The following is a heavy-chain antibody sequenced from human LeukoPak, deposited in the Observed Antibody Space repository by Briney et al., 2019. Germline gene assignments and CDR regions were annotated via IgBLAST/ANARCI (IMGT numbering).Heavy chain of an antibody. CDR2: IYYSGST. CDR1: GGSISSTNYY. V-gene: IGHV4-39*07. Sequence: SETLSLTCTVSGGSISSTNYYWGWIRQPPGKGLEWIGSIYYSGSTYYNPSLKSRLTISLDTSKNQFSLRLSSATAADTAFYYCAIRYNWNDRWDWGQGTLVTVSP. D-gene: IGHD1-1*01. CDR3: AIRYNWNDRWD. J-gene: IGHJ4*02.